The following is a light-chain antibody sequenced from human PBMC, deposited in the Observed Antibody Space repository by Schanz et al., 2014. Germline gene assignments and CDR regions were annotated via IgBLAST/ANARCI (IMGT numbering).Light chain of an antibody. CDR2: DVT. J-gene: IGLJ1*01. CDR3: CSYAGSGLYV. CDR1: NSDY. V-gene: IGLV2-14*03. Sequence: QSALTQPASVSGSPGQSITISCTGTNSDYLSWYQQHPGKAPKLIIYDVTYRPSGVSNRFSGSRSANTASLTISGLQAEDEADYYCCSYAGSGLYVFGTGTKVTVL.